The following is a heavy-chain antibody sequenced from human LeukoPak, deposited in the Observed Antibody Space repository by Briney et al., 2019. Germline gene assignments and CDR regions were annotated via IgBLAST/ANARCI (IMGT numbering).Heavy chain of an antibody. J-gene: IGHJ4*02. V-gene: IGHV1-69*13. D-gene: IGHD5-24*01. Sequence: EASVTVSCKASGGTFSSYAISWVRQDPGQGLEWMGGIIPIFGTANYAQKFQGRVTITADESTSTAYMELSSLRSEDTAVYYCARFRDGYNFDFDYWGQGTLVTVSS. CDR1: GGTFSSYA. CDR3: ARFRDGYNFDFDY. CDR2: IIPIFGTA.